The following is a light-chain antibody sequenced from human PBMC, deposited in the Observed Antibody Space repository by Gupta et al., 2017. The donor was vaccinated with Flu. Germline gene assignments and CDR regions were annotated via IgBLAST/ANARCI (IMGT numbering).Light chain of an antibody. V-gene: IGLV2-14*03. CDR3: SSYTSGSAIIVF. CDR1: SSDVGAYNY. Sequence: QSALTQPASVSGSPGQSITISCTDTSSDVGAYNYVSWYQQRPGKAPKLMIYAVSNRPSGVSDRFSGSKSGNTASLTISGLQAEDEADYYCSSYTSGSAIIVFFGGGTKLTVL. CDR2: AVS. J-gene: IGLJ2*01.